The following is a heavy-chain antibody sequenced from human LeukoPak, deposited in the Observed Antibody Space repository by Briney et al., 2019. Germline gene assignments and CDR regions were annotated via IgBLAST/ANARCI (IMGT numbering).Heavy chain of an antibody. Sequence: SETLSLTCTVSGVSISSYYWSWIRQPAGKGLEWIGRIHTSGSTNYNPSPKSRVTMSVDTSKNQFSLKLSSVTAADTAVYYCARGGYYYDSSGYYSFDYWGQGTLVTVSS. D-gene: IGHD3-22*01. V-gene: IGHV4-4*07. CDR2: IHTSGST. CDR1: GVSISSYY. CDR3: ARGGYYYDSSGYYSFDY. J-gene: IGHJ4*02.